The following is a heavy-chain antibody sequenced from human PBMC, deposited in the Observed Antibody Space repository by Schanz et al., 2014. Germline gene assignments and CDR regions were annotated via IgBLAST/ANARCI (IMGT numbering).Heavy chain of an antibody. CDR3: ARQGTSN. J-gene: IGHJ4*02. Sequence: QVQLQESGPRLVKPSETLSLTCTVSGGSISNYYWSWIRQPPGKRLEWIGYIYYTGSTRYNPSLKGRVSVSLDTPKNQSPRKLPSVTAADTAVYYCARQGTSNWGQGTLVTVSS. V-gene: IGHV4-59*08. CDR2: IYYTGST. D-gene: IGHD1-1*01. CDR1: GGSISNYY.